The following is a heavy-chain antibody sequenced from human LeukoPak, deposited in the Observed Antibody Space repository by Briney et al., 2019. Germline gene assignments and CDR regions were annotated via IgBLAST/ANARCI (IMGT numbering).Heavy chain of an antibody. CDR1: GGSISSSSYY. CDR3: ARQFWSGCYAFDI. D-gene: IGHD3-3*01. Sequence: PSETLSLTCTVSGGSISSSSYYWGWIRQPPGKGLEWIGSIYYSGSTYYNPSLKSRVTISVDTSKNQFSLKLSSVTAADTAVYYCARQFWSGCYAFDIWGQGTMVTVSS. J-gene: IGHJ3*02. V-gene: IGHV4-39*01. CDR2: IYYSGST.